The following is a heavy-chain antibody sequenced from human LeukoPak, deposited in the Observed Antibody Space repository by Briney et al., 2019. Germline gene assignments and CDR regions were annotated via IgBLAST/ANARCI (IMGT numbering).Heavy chain of an antibody. J-gene: IGHJ6*02. V-gene: IGHV1-2*02. Sequence: GASVKVSCKASGYTFTDYYIHWVRQAPGQGLDWMGWINPNSGGTNYAQKFQGRVTMTRDTSISTAYMELSRLRSDDTAVYYCARDHCTSNGCYEIYYYGMDVWGQGTTVTVSS. CDR1: GYTFTDYY. CDR2: INPNSGGT. D-gene: IGHD2-2*01. CDR3: ARDHCTSNGCYEIYYYGMDV.